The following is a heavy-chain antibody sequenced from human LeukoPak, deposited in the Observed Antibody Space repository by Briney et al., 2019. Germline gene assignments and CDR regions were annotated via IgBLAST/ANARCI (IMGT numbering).Heavy chain of an antibody. V-gene: IGHV4-38-2*01. J-gene: IGHJ4*02. CDR2: IYHSGST. Sequence: PSETLSLTCAVSGYSISSGYYWGCIRQPPGKGLEWIGSIYHSGSTYYNPSLKSRVTISVDTSKNQFSLKLSSVTAADTAVYYCARQDYYDSSGYYYPDYWGQGTLVTVSS. D-gene: IGHD3-22*01. CDR3: ARQDYYDSSGYYYPDY. CDR1: GYSISSGYY.